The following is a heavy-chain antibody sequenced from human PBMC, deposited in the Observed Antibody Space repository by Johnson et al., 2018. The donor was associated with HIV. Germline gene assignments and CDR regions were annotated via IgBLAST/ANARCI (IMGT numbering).Heavy chain of an antibody. CDR3: ARGHSPDAFDI. CDR1: GFTFSSYA. CDR2: ISYDGSNK. J-gene: IGHJ3*02. D-gene: IGHD6-13*01. V-gene: IGHV3-30*14. Sequence: QVQLVESGGGVVQPGRSLRLSCAASGFTFSSYAMHWVRQAPGKGLEWVAVISYDGSNKCYADSVKGRFTISRDNSKNTLFLQMNSLRAEDTAVYYCARGHSPDAFDIWGQGTIVTVSS.